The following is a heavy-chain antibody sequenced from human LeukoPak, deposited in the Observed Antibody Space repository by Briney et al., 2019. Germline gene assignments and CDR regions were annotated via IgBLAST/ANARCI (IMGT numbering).Heavy chain of an antibody. J-gene: IGHJ4*02. Sequence: SETLTLTCTVSGGSISSYYWSWIRQPAGKGLEWIGRIYSSGITSYNPSLESRVAMSVDTSKNQFSLRLRSVTAADTAVYFCARQHHPENTGYDSWGQGVLVTVSS. D-gene: IGHD3-9*01. CDR1: GGSISSYY. V-gene: IGHV4-4*07. CDR2: IYSSGIT. CDR3: ARQHHPENTGYDS.